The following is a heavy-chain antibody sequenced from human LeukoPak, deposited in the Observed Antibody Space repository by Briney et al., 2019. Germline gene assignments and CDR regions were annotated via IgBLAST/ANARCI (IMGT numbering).Heavy chain of an antibody. D-gene: IGHD5-18*01. CDR3: ASHTAPADGMDV. V-gene: IGHV3-21*01. Sequence: GGSLRLSCAASGFTFSSYSMNWVRQAPGKGPEWVSSISSSSSYIYYADSVKGRFTISRDNAKNSLYLQMNSLRAEDTAVYYCASHTAPADGMDVWGQGTTVTVSS. CDR2: ISSSSSYI. CDR1: GFTFSSYS. J-gene: IGHJ6*02.